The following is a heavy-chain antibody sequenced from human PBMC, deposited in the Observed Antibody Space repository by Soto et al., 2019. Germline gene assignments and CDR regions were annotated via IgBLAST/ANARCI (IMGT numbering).Heavy chain of an antibody. Sequence: EVQLVESGGGLVQPGGSLRLSCAASGFTFSSYWMHWVRQAPGEGLVWVSRINSDGSNTTYADSVKGRFTTSRDNAKNTLFLQMHSLGVEDTAVYYCARHVAVATISWGTYGMDVWGQGTTVTVSS. J-gene: IGHJ6*02. D-gene: IGHD5-12*01. CDR3: ARHVAVATISWGTYGMDV. CDR2: INSDGSNT. CDR1: GFTFSSYW. V-gene: IGHV3-74*01.